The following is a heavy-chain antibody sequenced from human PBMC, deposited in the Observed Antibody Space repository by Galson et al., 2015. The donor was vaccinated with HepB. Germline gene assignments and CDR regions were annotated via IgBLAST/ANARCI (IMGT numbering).Heavy chain of an antibody. J-gene: IGHJ2*01. D-gene: IGHD6-13*01. V-gene: IGHV3-13*04. Sequence: SLRLSCAASGFTFSSYDMHWVRQATGKGLEWVSAIGTAGDTYYPGSVKGRFTISRENAKNSLYLQMNSLRAGDTAVYYCARGIRYKQLVQYWYFDLWGRGTLVTVSS. CDR1: GFTFSSYD. CDR2: IGTAGDT. CDR3: ARGIRYKQLVQYWYFDL.